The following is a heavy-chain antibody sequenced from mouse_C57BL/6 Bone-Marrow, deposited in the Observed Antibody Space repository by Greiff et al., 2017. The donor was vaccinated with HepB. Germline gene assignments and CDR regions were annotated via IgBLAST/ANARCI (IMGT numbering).Heavy chain of an antibody. CDR2: IYPGSGNT. J-gene: IGHJ2*01. CDR3: ARPPNYYGSSSDY. Sequence: QVQLQQSGPELVKPGASVKISCKASGYSFTSYYIHWVKQRPGQGLEWIGWIYPGSGNTKYNEKFKGKATLTADTSSSTAYMQLSSLTSEDSAVYYCARPPNYYGSSSDYWGQGTTLTVSS. CDR1: GYSFTSYY. V-gene: IGHV1-66*01. D-gene: IGHD1-1*01.